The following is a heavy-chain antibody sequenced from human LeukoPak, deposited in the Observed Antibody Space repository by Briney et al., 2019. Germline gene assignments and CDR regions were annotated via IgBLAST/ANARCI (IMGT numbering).Heavy chain of an antibody. Sequence: GGSLRLSCAASGFTFSTYGIHWVRQAPGTGLTRVAVISYDGSIKYYADSVQGRFTISRDNSKNTLYLQMNSLRAEDTAVYYCAGDTARALAYYYYGMDVWGQGTTVTVSS. CDR1: GFTFSTYG. V-gene: IGHV3-30*03. CDR3: AGDTARALAYYYYGMDV. CDR2: ISYDGSIK. D-gene: IGHD5-18*01. J-gene: IGHJ6*02.